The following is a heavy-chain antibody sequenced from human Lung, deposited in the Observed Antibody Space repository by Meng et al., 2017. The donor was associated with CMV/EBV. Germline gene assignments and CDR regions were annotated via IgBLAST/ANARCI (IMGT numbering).Heavy chain of an antibody. CDR2: IYTGGSA. Sequence: GESXKISCAVSGFIVSSKYMTWVRQTPGKGLEWVSIIYTGGSASYADSVKGRFTISRDNSKNTLYLQMNSLRAEDTAVYYCATQAPPGITDKDYFYYGMDVWGQGTTVTVSS. V-gene: IGHV3-53*01. D-gene: IGHD1-14*01. CDR3: ATQAPPGITDKDYFYYGMDV. J-gene: IGHJ6*02. CDR1: GFIVSSKY.